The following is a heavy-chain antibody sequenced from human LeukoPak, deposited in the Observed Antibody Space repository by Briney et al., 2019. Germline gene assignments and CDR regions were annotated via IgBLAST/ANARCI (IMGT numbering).Heavy chain of an antibody. V-gene: IGHV3-20*04. D-gene: IGHD2-15*01. CDR3: ARGLGSVVVVAATLDY. J-gene: IGHJ4*02. Sequence: PGGSLRLSCAASGFTFSSYAMSWVRQAPGKGLEWVSGINWNGGSTDYADSVKGRFSISRDNAKNSLYLQMNSLRAEDTAFYYCARGLGSVVVVAATLDYWGQGTLVTVSS. CDR2: INWNGGST. CDR1: GFTFSSYA.